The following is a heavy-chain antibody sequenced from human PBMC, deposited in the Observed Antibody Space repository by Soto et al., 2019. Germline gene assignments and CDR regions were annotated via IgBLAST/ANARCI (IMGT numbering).Heavy chain of an antibody. Sequence: SETLSLTCTVSGGSISSSSYYWGWIRQPPGKGLEWIGSIYYSGSTYYNPSLKSRVTISVDTSKNQFSLKLSSVTAADTAVYYCARHPSAWQLATIHWFDPWGQGTLVTVSS. J-gene: IGHJ5*02. CDR3: ARHPSAWQLATIHWFDP. D-gene: IGHD6-6*01. CDR1: GGSISSSSYY. V-gene: IGHV4-39*01. CDR2: IYYSGST.